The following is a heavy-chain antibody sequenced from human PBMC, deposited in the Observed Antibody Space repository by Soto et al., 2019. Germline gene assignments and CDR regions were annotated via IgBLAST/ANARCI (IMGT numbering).Heavy chain of an antibody. J-gene: IGHJ4*02. CDR3: AKDKLGYHYFDY. V-gene: IGHV3-30*18. D-gene: IGHD1-1*01. CDR1: GFTFSSYG. Sequence: GGSLRLSCAASGFTFSSYGMHWVRQAPGKGLEWVAVISYDGSNKYYADSVKGRFTISRDNSKNTLYLQMNSLRAEDTAVYYCAKDKLGYHYFDYWGQGTLVTVSS. CDR2: ISYDGSNK.